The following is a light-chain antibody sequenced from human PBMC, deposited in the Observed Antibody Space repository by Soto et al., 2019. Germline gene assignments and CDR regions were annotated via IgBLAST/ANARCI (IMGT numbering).Light chain of an antibody. V-gene: IGKV3-20*01. J-gene: IGKJ4*01. CDR1: QSISDN. Sequence: DIVMTHSPATLSVSAGERATLSSRASQSISDNLVWDQQKPGQAPRLRIYDVSTRATGVPDRFSGSGSATDFTLTISRLEPEDFAVYYCQQYGSSPLTFGGGTKVDI. CDR3: QQYGSSPLT. CDR2: DVS.